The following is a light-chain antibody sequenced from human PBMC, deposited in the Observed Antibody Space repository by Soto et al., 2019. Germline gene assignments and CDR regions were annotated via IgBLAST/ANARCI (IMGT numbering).Light chain of an antibody. V-gene: IGKV1-9*01. CDR1: QGINSY. Sequence: DIQLTQSPSFLSASVGDRVTITCRASQGINSYLAWYQQEPGKAPKLLIYAASTLQSGVPSRFSGSGSGTEFTLTISSLQPEDFATYYCKQRNSYPQITFGQGTRLEIK. CDR3: KQRNSYPQIT. J-gene: IGKJ5*01. CDR2: AAS.